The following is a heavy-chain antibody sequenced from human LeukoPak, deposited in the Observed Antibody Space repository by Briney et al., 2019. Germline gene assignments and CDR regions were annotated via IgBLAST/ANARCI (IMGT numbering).Heavy chain of an antibody. Sequence: SETLSLTCTVSGGSISSYYWSWIRQPPGKGLEWIGYIYYSGCTNYNPSLKSRVTISVDTSKNQFSLKLSSVTAADTAVYYCARHEVGATEYYFDYWGQGTLVTVSS. J-gene: IGHJ4*02. CDR2: IYYSGCT. CDR3: ARHEVGATEYYFDY. V-gene: IGHV4-59*08. D-gene: IGHD1-26*01. CDR1: GGSISSYY.